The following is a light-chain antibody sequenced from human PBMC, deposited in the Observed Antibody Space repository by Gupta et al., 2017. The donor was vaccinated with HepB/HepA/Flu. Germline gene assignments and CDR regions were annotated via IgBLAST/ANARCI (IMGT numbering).Light chain of an antibody. CDR1: SSNIGAGYD. CDR3: PSYASSLFV. J-gene: IGLJ1*01. Sequence: QSVLTQPPSVSGAPGQRVTISCTGSSSNIGAGYDVHWYQQPPGTAPKLLIYGNSNRPSGVPDRFSGSKSGTSAPPTITGLQAEEEAYYYCPSYASSLFVFGTGTKVTVI. CDR2: GNS. V-gene: IGLV1-40*01.